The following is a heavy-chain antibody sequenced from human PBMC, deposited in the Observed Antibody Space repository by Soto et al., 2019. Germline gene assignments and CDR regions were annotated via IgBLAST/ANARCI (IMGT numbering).Heavy chain of an antibody. J-gene: IGHJ4*02. CDR2: VSGDGGTT. CDR1: GFTFSIHV. CDR3: VRALTSGWYGDFDY. Sequence: GGSLRLSCLASGFTFSIHVMHWVRQAPGKGLEYVAAVSGDGGTTYYADSLMDRFTISRDNSKNTLYLQMSSLRLDDTALYYCVRALTSGWYGDFDYWGQGTLVTVSS. V-gene: IGHV3-64D*06. D-gene: IGHD6-19*01.